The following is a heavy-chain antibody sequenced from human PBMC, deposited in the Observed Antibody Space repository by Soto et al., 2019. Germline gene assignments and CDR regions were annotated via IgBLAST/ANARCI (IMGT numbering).Heavy chain of an antibody. J-gene: IGHJ4*01. D-gene: IGHD2-2*01. CDR1: GFTFSDYS. CDR3: TADAYSTKIVIRFDY. Sequence: PGGSLRLSCAASGFTFSDYSMNWVRQAPGKGLEWVSYISSSSTTIYYADSVRGRFTISRDNAKNSLYLQMNSLKTEDTALYYCTADAYSTKIVIRFDYWGHGTLVTVSS. V-gene: IGHV3-48*01. CDR2: ISSSSTTI.